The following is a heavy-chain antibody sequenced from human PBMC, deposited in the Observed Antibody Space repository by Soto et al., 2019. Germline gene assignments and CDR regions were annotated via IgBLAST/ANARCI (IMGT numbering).Heavy chain of an antibody. V-gene: IGHV5-51*03. CDR1: GHLFNNHW. CDR2: IFTRDSET. Sequence: PGKSLKISCKGPGHLFNNHWIGWVRQTPGKGLEWMGLIFTRDSETKTSPSFQGHVSFSVDNSINTVYLQWTSLKTTDTGIYFCARGYFDSGHGYDPWGQGTLVTVS. J-gene: IGHJ5*02. D-gene: IGHD3-10*01. CDR3: ARGYFDSGHGYDP.